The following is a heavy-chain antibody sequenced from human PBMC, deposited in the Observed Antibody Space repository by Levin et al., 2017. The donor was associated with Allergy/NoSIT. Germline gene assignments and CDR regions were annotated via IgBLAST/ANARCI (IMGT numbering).Heavy chain of an antibody. V-gene: IGHV4-39*01. CDR2: IYYSGST. J-gene: IGHJ1*01. CDR1: GGSISSSSYY. D-gene: IGHD5/OR15-5a*01. CDR3: ASPAGVYPPREYFQH. Sequence: PSETLSLTCTVSGGSISSSSYYWGWIRQPPGKGLEWIGSIYYSGSTYYNPSLKSRVTISVDTSKNQFSLKLSSVTAADTAVYYCASPAGVYPPREYFQHWGQGTLVTVSS.